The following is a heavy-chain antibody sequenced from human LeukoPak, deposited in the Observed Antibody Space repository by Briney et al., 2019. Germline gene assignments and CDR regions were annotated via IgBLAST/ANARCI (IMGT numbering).Heavy chain of an antibody. CDR2: IYSGGST. J-gene: IGHJ5*02. D-gene: IGHD6-13*01. CDR1: GFTVSSNY. Sequence: PGGSLRLSCAASGFTVSSNYMSWVRQAPGKGLEWVSVIYSGGSTYYADSVKGRFTISRDNSKNTLYLQMNSLRAEDTAVYYCARGRGMDRPTANWFDPWGQGTLVTVSS. CDR3: ARGRGMDRPTANWFDP. V-gene: IGHV3-66*01.